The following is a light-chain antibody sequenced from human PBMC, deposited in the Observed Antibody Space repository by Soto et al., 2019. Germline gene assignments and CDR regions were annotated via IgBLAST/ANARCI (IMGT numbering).Light chain of an antibody. CDR3: QKYNSAPLT. Sequence: DIQMTQSPSSLSASVGDRVTITCRANQDIRNYLAWYQQKPGKVPKLLIYAATTLQSGVPSRFSGSASGADFTLTISSLQPEDVATYWCQKYNSAPLTFGGGTKVDIK. CDR1: QDIRNY. V-gene: IGKV1-27*01. J-gene: IGKJ4*01. CDR2: AAT.